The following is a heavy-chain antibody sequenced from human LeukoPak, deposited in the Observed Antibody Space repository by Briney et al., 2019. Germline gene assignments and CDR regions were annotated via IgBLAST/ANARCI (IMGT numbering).Heavy chain of an antibody. CDR2: IYYSGST. CDR3: ARDQLDSLDAFDI. D-gene: IGHD3-9*01. V-gene: IGHV4-59*01. J-gene: IGHJ3*02. Sequence: PSETLSLTCTVSGGSISSYYWSWIRQPPGKGLEWIGYIYYSGSTNYNPSLKSRVTISVDTSKNQFSLKLSSVTAADTAVYYCARDQLDSLDAFDIWGQGTMVTVSS. CDR1: GGSISSYY.